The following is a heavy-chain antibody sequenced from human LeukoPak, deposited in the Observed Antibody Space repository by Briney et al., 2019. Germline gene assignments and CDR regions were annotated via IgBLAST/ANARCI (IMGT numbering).Heavy chain of an antibody. CDR3: ARVYSDPRLD. J-gene: IGHJ4*02. Sequence: GGSLLLSCAAPVFTVSSEHMRSVRQAPGKGLELVSAVYCNGSTFYAHSVKGRLTISRDNSENPLYLQIHNLRAEDTAVYYCARVYSDPRLDWGQGNLLTVSS. CDR2: VYCNGST. V-gene: IGHV3-53*01. D-gene: IGHD3-22*01. CDR1: VFTVSSEH.